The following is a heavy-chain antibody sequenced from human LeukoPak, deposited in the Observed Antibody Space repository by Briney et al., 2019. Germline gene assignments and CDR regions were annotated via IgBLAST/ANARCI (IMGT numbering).Heavy chain of an antibody. J-gene: IGHJ6*03. V-gene: IGHV3-33*06. CDR3: AKEPITGTTEGYYYMDV. Sequence: PGRSLRLSCAASGFTFSSYGMHWVRQAPGKGLEWVAVIWYDGSNKYYADSVKGRFTISRDNSKNTLYLQMNSLRAEDTAVYYCAKEPITGTTEGYYYMDVWGKGTTVTVSS. CDR2: IWYDGSNK. D-gene: IGHD1-7*01. CDR1: GFTFSSYG.